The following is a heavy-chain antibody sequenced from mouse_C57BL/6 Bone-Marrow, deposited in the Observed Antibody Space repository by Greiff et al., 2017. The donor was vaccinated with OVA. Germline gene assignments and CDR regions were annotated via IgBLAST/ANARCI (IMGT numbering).Heavy chain of an antibody. V-gene: IGHV1-15*01. CDR1: GYTFTDYE. Sequence: VQLKQSGAELVRPGASVTLSCKASGYTFTDYEMHWVKQTPVHGLEWIGAIDPETGGTAYNQKFKGKAILTADKSSSTAYMELRSLTSEDSAVYYCTRGWLLRYFDVWGTGTTVTVSS. CDR2: IDPETGGT. D-gene: IGHD2-3*01. CDR3: TRGWLLRYFDV. J-gene: IGHJ1*03.